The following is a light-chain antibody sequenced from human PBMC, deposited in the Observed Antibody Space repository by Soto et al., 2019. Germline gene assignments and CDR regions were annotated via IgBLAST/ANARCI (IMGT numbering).Light chain of an antibody. CDR2: DAS. CDR1: QFIGSN. J-gene: IGKJ4*01. CDR3: QQYNNWPPLT. V-gene: IGKV3-15*01. Sequence: MTQSPATLSVSPGERATLSCRASQFIGSNLAWYQQKPGEAPRLLMYDASSRATGIPARFSGSGSGTELALTISSLQSEDFAIYYCQQYNNWPPLTFGGGTKVEIK.